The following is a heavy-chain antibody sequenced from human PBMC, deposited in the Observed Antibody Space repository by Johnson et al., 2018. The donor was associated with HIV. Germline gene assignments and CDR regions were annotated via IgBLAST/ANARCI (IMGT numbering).Heavy chain of an antibody. CDR1: GFTFSSYA. D-gene: IGHD3-16*01. V-gene: IGHV3-9*01. Sequence: VQLVESGGGVVQPGRSLRLSCAASGFTFSSYAMHWVRQAPGKGLQGVSGISWDSVRIGYTDSVKDRFTISRDNAKNSLYLQMNSLRAEDTALYYCLKDIWASYDAFDIWGQGTMVTVSS. CDR2: ISWDSVRI. CDR3: LKDIWASYDAFDI. J-gene: IGHJ3*02.